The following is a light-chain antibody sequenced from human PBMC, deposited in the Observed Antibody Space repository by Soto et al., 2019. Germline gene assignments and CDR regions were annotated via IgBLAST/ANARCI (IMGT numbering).Light chain of an antibody. CDR1: QSVGGS. CDR3: QQYNKWPPWT. Sequence: VMTQSPATLSVSPVERFTLSCRASQSVGGSLAWYRQKPGQAPRLLIYGASSRATGIPARFSGNGSETEFTLTIDNLQSEDYALYYCQQYNKWPPWTFGQGTKVDIK. V-gene: IGKV3-15*01. CDR2: GAS. J-gene: IGKJ1*01.